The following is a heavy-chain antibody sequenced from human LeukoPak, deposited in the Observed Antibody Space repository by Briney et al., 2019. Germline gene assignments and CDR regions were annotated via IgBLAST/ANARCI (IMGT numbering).Heavy chain of an antibody. CDR1: GFTFSSYA. CDR3: ATDPDCSSTSCYVNYDILLGY. V-gene: IGHV3-23*01. J-gene: IGHJ4*02. CDR2: ISGSGGST. Sequence: PGGSLRLSCAASGFTFSSYAMSWVRQAPGKGLEWVSAISGSGGSTYYADSVKGRFTISRDNSKNTLYLQMNSLRAEDTAVYYCATDPDCSSTSCYVNYDILLGYWGQGTLVTVSS. D-gene: IGHD2-2*01.